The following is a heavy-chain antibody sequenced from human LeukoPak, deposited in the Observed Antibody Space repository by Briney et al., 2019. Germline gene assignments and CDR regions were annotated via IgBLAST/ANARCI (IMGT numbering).Heavy chain of an antibody. J-gene: IGHJ6*02. CDR3: AKDGGYKVSDGDYDKNYYYYYGMDV. CDR2: ISYDGSNK. V-gene: IGHV3-30*18. CDR1: GFTFSSYG. D-gene: IGHD4-17*01. Sequence: PGRSLRLSCAASGFTFSSYGMHWVRQAPGKGLEWVAVISYDGSNKYYADSVKGRFTISRDNSKNTLYLQMNSLRAEDTAVYYCAKDGGYKVSDGDYDKNYYYYYGMDVWGQGTTVTVSS.